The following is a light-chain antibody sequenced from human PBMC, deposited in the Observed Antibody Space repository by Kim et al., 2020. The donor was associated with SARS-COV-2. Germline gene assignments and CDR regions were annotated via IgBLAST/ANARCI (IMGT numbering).Light chain of an antibody. V-gene: IGKV3-15*01. CDR2: GAS. CDR3: QQYTSWPLS. CDR1: QSVGSY. J-gene: IGKJ4*01. Sequence: EKVMTQSPATLSVSPGDRATLSCRASQSVGSYLAWYQQKPGQPPRLLIHGASTRATGIPARFSGSGSGTEFTLSISSLQSEDFAVYYCQQYTSWPLSFGGGTKVDIK.